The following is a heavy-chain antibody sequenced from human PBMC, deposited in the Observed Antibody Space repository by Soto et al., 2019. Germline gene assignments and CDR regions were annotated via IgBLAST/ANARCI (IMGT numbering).Heavy chain of an antibody. CDR1: GCIFSNHA. J-gene: IGHJ4*02. V-gene: IGHV3-23*01. CDR2: ISAGGNLI. Sequence: PGGSLRLSCAASGCIFSNHAMSWVRQVQGKGLEWVSGISAGGNLIYYADSVRGRFTISRDNSKNTLYLQMNSLRAEPTAVYYCAIWSIYGDAYWGQGALVTVSS. D-gene: IGHD4-17*01. CDR3: AIWSIYGDAY.